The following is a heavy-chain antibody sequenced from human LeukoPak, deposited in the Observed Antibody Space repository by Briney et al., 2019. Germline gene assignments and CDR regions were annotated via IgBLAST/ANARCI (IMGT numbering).Heavy chain of an antibody. J-gene: IGHJ4*02. CDR2: IYYSGST. CDR3: ARAAAGTPNFDY. Sequence: SQTLSLACTVSVGSISSGCYYWSWIRQHPGKGLEWIGYIYYSGSTYYNPSLKSRVTISVDTSKNQFSLKLSSVTAADTAVYYCARAAAGTPNFDYWGQGTLVTVSS. V-gene: IGHV4-31*03. D-gene: IGHD6-13*01. CDR1: VGSISSGCYY.